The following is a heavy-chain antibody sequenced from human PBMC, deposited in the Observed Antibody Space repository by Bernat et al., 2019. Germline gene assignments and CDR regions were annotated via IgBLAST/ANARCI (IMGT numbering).Heavy chain of an antibody. J-gene: IGHJ4*02. D-gene: IGHD3-10*01. V-gene: IGHV3-48*03. CDR1: GFTFSSYE. CDR3: ARGITYYYGSGSTY. Sequence: EVQLVESGGGLVQPGGSLRLSCAASGFTFSSYEMNWVRQAPGKGLDWVSYISSSGSTMYYADSVKGRFTISRDNAKNSLYLQMNSLRAEDTAVYYCARGITYYYGSGSTYWGQGTLVTVSS. CDR2: ISSSGSTM.